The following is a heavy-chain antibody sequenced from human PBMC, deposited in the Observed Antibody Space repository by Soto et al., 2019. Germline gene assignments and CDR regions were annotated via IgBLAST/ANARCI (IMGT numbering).Heavy chain of an antibody. CDR2: ISSSSSYI. V-gene: IGHV3-21*01. CDR1: GFIFSSYS. CDR3: ARQSRYYDSSGYGGDAFDI. D-gene: IGHD3-22*01. J-gene: IGHJ3*02. Sequence: PGGSLRLSCAASGFIFSSYSMNWVRQAPGKGLEWVSSISSSSSYIYYADSVKGRFTISRDNAKNSLYLQMNSLRAEDTAVYYCARQSRYYDSSGYGGDAFDIWGQGTMVTVS.